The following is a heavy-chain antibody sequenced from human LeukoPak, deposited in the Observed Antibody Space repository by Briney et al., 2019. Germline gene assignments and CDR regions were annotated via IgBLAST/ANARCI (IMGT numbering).Heavy chain of an antibody. CDR2: VYYSGTA. D-gene: IGHD4-23*01. CDR1: GGSMRSYY. Sequence: SETLSLTCTVSGGSMRSYYWSWIRQPPGKGLELIGYVYYSGTANYNPSLESRVTILVDTSKNQFSLNLSSVTAADTAVYYCAREGNDYGGNSIDYWGQGTLVTVSS. V-gene: IGHV4-59*12. J-gene: IGHJ4*02. CDR3: AREGNDYGGNSIDY.